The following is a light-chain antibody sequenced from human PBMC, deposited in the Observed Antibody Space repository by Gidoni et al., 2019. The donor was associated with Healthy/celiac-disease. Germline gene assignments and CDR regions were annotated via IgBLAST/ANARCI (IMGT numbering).Light chain of an antibody. J-gene: IGKJ1*01. V-gene: IGKV1-5*03. CDR1: QSISSW. CDR3: QQYNSYSWT. Sequence: IQRSQAPATLSASVGDRVTITCRASQSISSWLALYQQKPGKAPKLLIYKASSLESWVPSRFSGSGSGTESTLSITSLQPAVFATYYGQQYNSYSWTFXQXTKVEIK. CDR2: KAS.